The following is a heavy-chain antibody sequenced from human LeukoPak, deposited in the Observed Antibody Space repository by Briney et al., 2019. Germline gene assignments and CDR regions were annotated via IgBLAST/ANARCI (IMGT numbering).Heavy chain of an antibody. J-gene: IGHJ3*02. CDR3: ARAEYSYSSSSLAFDI. CDR2: IYHSGST. CDR1: GGSISSSNW. V-gene: IGHV4-4*02. Sequence: PSETLSLTCAVSGGSISSSNWWSWVRQPPGKGLEWIGEIYHSGSTNYNPSLKSRVTISVDRSKNQFSLKLSSVTAADTAVYYCARAEYSYSSSSLAFDIWGQGTMVTVSS. D-gene: IGHD6-6*01.